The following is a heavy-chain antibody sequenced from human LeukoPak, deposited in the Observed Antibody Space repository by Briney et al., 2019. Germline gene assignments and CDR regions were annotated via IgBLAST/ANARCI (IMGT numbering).Heavy chain of an antibody. V-gene: IGHV4-4*02. Sequence: SGTLSLTCAVSGGSILTTNWWSWVRQPPGKGLEWIGEVHLSGASNYNPSLKSRVSMSIHKSRNQLSLELTSVTAADTAIYYCARESGAFSPFGFWGQGTLVTVSS. CDR2: VHLSGAS. CDR3: ARESGAFSPFGF. D-gene: IGHD1-26*01. CDR1: GGSILTTNW. J-gene: IGHJ4*02.